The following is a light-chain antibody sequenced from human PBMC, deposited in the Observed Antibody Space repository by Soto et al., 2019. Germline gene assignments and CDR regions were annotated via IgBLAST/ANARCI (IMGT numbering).Light chain of an antibody. CDR1: QGIDIW. Sequence: DIQMTQSPSSVSASVGDRVTITCRASQGIDIWLAWYQQKPGKGPKFLINAASSLQRGVPSRFSGSGSGTDFTLTITSLQPEDFATYYCQQSYGFPITFGGGTKVDIK. CDR3: QQSYGFPIT. J-gene: IGKJ4*01. CDR2: AAS. V-gene: IGKV1-12*01.